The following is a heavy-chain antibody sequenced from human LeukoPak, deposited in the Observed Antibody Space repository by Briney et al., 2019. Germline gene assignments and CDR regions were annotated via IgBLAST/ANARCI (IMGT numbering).Heavy chain of an antibody. V-gene: IGHV3-23*01. J-gene: IGHJ4*02. CDR3: APLGVTTWLDY. CDR1: GFTFDNYV. D-gene: IGHD4-17*01. Sequence: GGSLRLSCAASGFTFDNYVMAWFRQAPGKGLEWVSTISAVFPNTYSADSVKGRFTIPRDNSKNTLYLQMNSLRAEDTAVYYCAPLGVTTWLDYWGQGTLVTVSS. CDR2: ISAVFPNT.